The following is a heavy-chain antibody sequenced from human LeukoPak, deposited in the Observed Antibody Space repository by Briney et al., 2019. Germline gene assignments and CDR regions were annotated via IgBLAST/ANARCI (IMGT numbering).Heavy chain of an antibody. V-gene: IGHV4-34*01. J-gene: IGHJ4*02. Sequence: PSETLSLTCAVSGGSFSGYYWSWIRQPPGKGLEWIGEINHSGSTNYNPSLKSRVTISVDTSKNQSSLKLSSVTAADTAVYYCACGYSYGFDYWGQGTLVTVSS. D-gene: IGHD5-18*01. CDR1: GGSFSGYY. CDR2: INHSGST. CDR3: ACGYSYGFDY.